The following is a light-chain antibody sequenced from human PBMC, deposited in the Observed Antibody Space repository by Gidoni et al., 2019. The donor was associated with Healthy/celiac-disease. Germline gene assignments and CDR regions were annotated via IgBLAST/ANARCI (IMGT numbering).Light chain of an antibody. J-gene: IGKJ2*01. CDR3: QQYYSTPPT. V-gene: IGKV4-1*01. Sequence: DIVMTQSPDSLAVSLGERATINCKSSQSVLYSSNNKNYLAWYQQKPGQPPKLLISWASTRESGVPDRFSGSGSGTDVTLTISSLQAEDVAVYYCQQYYSTPPTFGQGTKLEIK. CDR1: QSVLYSSNNKNY. CDR2: WAS.